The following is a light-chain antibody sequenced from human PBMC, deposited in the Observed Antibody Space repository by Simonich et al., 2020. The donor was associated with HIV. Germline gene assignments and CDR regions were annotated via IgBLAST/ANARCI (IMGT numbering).Light chain of an antibody. CDR2: WAS. V-gene: IGKV4-1*01. CDR3: QQYYTTPPT. Sequence: DIVMTQSPDSLAVSLGERDTINCKSSRNILYNSNNKNYLAWYQQKPGQPPNLLIYWASTRESGVPDRFSASGSGTDFTLTISSLQAEDVAVYYCQQYYTTPPTFGQGTKVEIK. J-gene: IGKJ1*01. CDR1: RNILYNSNNKNY.